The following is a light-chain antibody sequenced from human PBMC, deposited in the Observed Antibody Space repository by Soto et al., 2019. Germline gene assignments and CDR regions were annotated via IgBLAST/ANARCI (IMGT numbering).Light chain of an antibody. CDR2: AAS. CDR3: QQYYSYPRT. V-gene: IGKV1-8*01. CDR1: QGISSY. Sequence: AIRMTQSPSSFSASTGDRVTITCRASQGISSYLAWYQQKPGKAPKLLIYAASTLQSGVPSRFRGSGSGTDFTLTISCLQSEDFETYYCQQYYSYPRTFGQGTKVEIK. J-gene: IGKJ1*01.